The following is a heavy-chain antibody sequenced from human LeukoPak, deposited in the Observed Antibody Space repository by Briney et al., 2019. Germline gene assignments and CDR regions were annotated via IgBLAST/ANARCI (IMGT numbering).Heavy chain of an antibody. Sequence: SETLSLTCTVSGGPISTFSWSWLRQSPGKGPEWIGSIYSRSTNFNPSFKSRVVISVDTSKNQFSLRLNSLTTADTAVYYCARDTTVASGIQYWGQGTLVTVSS. CDR3: ARDTTVASGIQY. V-gene: IGHV4-59*01. J-gene: IGHJ4*02. D-gene: IGHD5-18*01. CDR2: IYSRST. CDR1: GGPISTFS.